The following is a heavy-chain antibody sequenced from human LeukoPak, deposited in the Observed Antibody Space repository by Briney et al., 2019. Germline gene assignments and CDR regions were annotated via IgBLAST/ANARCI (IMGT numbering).Heavy chain of an antibody. Sequence: PGGSLRLSCAASGFTFSSYTMSWVRQAPGKRLEWVSAITGSGATTYYVDSVKGRFTISRDNSKNTLYLQMNSLRAEDTAVYYCEAGIMDHPGKYYYYYMDVWGKETTVTVSS. J-gene: IGHJ6*03. CDR2: ITGSGATT. CDR1: GFTFSSYT. CDR3: EAGIMDHPGKYYYYYMDV. V-gene: IGHV3-23*01. D-gene: IGHD3-10*01.